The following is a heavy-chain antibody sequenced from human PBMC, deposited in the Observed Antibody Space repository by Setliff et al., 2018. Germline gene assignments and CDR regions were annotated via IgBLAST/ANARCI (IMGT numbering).Heavy chain of an antibody. V-gene: IGHV1-2*02. Sequence: ASVKVSCKVSGSSFTGHNLHWVRQAPGQGLDWMGWINPDSGDTHCPQKFQGRVTMTRDTSMSTVYMEWTRLTSDDAAVYYCTRSSSYGMRFWFDSWGQGPLVTVSS. CDR3: TRSSSYGMRFWFDS. J-gene: IGHJ5*01. CDR2: INPDSGDT. D-gene: IGHD3-10*01. CDR1: GSSFTGHN.